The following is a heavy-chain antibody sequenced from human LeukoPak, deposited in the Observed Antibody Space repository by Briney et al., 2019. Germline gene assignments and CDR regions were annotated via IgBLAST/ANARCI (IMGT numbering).Heavy chain of an antibody. V-gene: IGHV1-69*05. J-gene: IGHJ4*02. CDR1: GYTFTGYY. D-gene: IGHD1-26*01. CDR3: ASDIGSYSDFDY. Sequence: SVKVSCKASGYTFTGYYMHWVRQAPGQGLEWMGGIIPIFGTANYAQKFQGRVTITTDESTSTAYMELSSLRSEDTAVYYCASDIGSYSDFDYWGQGTLVTVSS. CDR2: IIPIFGTA.